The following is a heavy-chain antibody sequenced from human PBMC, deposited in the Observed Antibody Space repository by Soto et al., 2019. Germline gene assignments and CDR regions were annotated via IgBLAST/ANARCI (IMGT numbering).Heavy chain of an antibody. Sequence: GGALRLSCAASGFTLNNYWVTWVRQAPGKGLEWVANINHDGSEKYYVDSVKGRFTISRDNTKNSLYLQMNSLGAEDTAFYYCARDFGNPKGRLDPWGQGIPVTVSS. J-gene: IGHJ5*02. D-gene: IGHD3-10*01. V-gene: IGHV3-7*01. CDR3: ARDFGNPKGRLDP. CDR1: GFTLNNYW. CDR2: INHDGSEK.